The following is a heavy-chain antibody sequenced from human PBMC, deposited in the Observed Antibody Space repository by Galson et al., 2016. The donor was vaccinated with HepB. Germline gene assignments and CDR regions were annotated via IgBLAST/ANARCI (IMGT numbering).Heavy chain of an antibody. CDR1: GYTFSNRH. J-gene: IGHJ4*02. CDR3: AQGTETSGSRPEN. D-gene: IGHD3-22*01. Sequence: SVKVSCKVSGYTFSNRHLHWVRQAPGQALEWMGWIAPFNGNTNYAQRFQDRVTITWDRSMRTAYMELSSLRFEDTAMYFCAQGTETSGSRPENWGQGTLVTVSS. V-gene: IGHV1-45*02. CDR2: IAPFNGNT.